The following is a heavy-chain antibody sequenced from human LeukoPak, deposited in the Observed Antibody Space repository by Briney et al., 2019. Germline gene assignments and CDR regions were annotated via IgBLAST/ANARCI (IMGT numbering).Heavy chain of an antibody. Sequence: GESLKISCKDSGYSFTTYWIAWVRQMPGKGLEWMGIIYPGDSDTTYSPSFQGQVTISADRSISTAYLQWNSLKASDTAMYYCARRRWADAFDIWGQGTMVTVSS. J-gene: IGHJ3*02. CDR1: GYSFTTYW. V-gene: IGHV5-51*01. D-gene: IGHD4-23*01. CDR2: IYPGDSDT. CDR3: ARRRWADAFDI.